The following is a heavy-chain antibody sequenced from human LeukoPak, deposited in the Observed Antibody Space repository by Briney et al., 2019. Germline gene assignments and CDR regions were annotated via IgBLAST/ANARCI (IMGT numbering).Heavy chain of an antibody. Sequence: GGSLRLSCAASGFTFSSYWMSWVRQAPGKGLEWVANIKQDGSEKYYVDSVKGRFTISRDNAKNSLYLQMNSLRAEDTAVYYCAKGSIVIVPAALLWGQGTLVTVSS. CDR1: GFTFSSYW. J-gene: IGHJ4*02. D-gene: IGHD2-2*01. V-gene: IGHV3-7*03. CDR2: IKQDGSEK. CDR3: AKGSIVIVPAALL.